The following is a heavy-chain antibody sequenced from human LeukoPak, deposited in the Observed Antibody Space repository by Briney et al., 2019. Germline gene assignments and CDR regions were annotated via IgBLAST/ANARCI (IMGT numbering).Heavy chain of an antibody. V-gene: IGHV4-59*01. CDR1: VGSISSYY. Sequence: SETLSLTCTVSVGSISSYYWSWIRQPPGKRLEWIGYIYYSGSTNYSPSLKSRVTISVDTSKNQFSLKLSSVTAADTAVYYCARLYSSSLGRVFDYWGQGTLVTVSS. CDR3: ARLYSSSLGRVFDY. CDR2: IYYSGST. D-gene: IGHD6-13*01. J-gene: IGHJ4*02.